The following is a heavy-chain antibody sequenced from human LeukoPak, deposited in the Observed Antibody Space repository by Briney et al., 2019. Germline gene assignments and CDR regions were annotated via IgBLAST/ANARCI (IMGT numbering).Heavy chain of an antibody. Sequence: QSGGSLRLSCAASGFTFSSYAMSWVRQAPGKGLEWVSAISGSGGSTYYADSVKGRFTISIDNSKNTLYLQMNSLRAEDTAVYYCAKDQHVLRYFDWSPNFDYWGQGTLVTVSS. J-gene: IGHJ4*02. CDR1: GFTFSSYA. CDR2: ISGSGGST. D-gene: IGHD3-9*01. CDR3: AKDQHVLRYFDWSPNFDY. V-gene: IGHV3-23*01.